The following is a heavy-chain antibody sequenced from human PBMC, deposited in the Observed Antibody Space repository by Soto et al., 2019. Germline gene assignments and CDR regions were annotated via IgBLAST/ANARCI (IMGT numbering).Heavy chain of an antibody. V-gene: IGHV1-18*01. CDR2: ISAYNGNT. J-gene: IGHJ3*02. D-gene: IGHD5-18*01. CDR1: GYTFTSYG. Sequence: QVQLVQSGAEVKKPGASVKVSCKASGYTFTSYGISWVRQAPGQGLEWMGWISAYNGNTNYAQKLQGRVTMTTDPTTTTANMELRSLRSDNPAVYYCARGSIQLWLPGDAFDIWGQGTMVTVSS. CDR3: ARGSIQLWLPGDAFDI.